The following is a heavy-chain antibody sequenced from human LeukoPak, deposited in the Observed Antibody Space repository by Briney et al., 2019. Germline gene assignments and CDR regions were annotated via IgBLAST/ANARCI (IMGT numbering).Heavy chain of an antibody. Sequence: SETLSLTCAVYGGSFSGYYWSWIRQPPGKGLEWIGEINHSGSTNYNPSLKSRVTISVDTSKNQFSLKLSSVTAADTAVYYCARVVVRGVIITDWGQGTLVTVSS. CDR2: INHSGST. CDR3: ARVVVRGVIITD. J-gene: IGHJ4*02. V-gene: IGHV4-34*01. D-gene: IGHD3-10*01. CDR1: GGSFSGYY.